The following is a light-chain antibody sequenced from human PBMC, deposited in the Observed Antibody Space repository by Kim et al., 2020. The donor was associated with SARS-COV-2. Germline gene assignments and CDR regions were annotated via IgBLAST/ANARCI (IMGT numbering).Light chain of an antibody. Sequence: EIVLTQSPGTLSLSPGERATLSYRATQSVRHDYLAWYQQKPGQAPRLLIYGASSRATGIPDRFSGSGSGTDFTLSITRLEPEDFAVYYCQQYYNSPYSFGQGTKLEI. CDR2: GAS. V-gene: IGKV3-20*01. J-gene: IGKJ2*03. CDR1: QSVRHDY. CDR3: QQYYNSPYS.